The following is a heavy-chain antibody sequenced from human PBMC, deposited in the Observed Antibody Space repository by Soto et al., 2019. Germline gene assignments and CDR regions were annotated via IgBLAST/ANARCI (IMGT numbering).Heavy chain of an antibody. V-gene: IGHV1-2*04. J-gene: IGHJ4*02. CDR3: VRGNYYSTRPSSDY. Sequence: QMHLVQSGAEVKKPGASVRVSCKASGYTFTGYFIHWVRQAPGQGLEWMGWINPNNGGTNYAQNFQGWVTMTRDTSITTAYLELSRLSSDDTAVHYCVRGNYYSTRPSSDYWGQGTLVTVSS. CDR2: INPNNGGT. D-gene: IGHD1-26*01. CDR1: GYTFTGYF.